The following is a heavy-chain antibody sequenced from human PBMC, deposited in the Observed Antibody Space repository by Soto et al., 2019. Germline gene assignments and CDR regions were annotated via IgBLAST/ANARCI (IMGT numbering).Heavy chain of an antibody. CDR1: GCTFTDYW. CDR3: ARETYRGFYFDY. CDR2: INSDGSRT. V-gene: IGHV3-74*01. D-gene: IGHD4-4*01. Sequence: GSLLGSCAASGCTFTDYWTHWVRQAPGKGLVWVSRINSDGSRTSYADSVTGRFTISRDNAKNTLYLKMNSLRVEDTALYYCARETYRGFYFDYWGQGTLVTVSS. J-gene: IGHJ4*02.